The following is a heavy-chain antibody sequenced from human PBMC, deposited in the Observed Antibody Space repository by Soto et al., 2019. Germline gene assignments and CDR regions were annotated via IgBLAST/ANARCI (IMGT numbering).Heavy chain of an antibody. CDR3: AREGCSSTSCYVMDV. CDR1: GYTFTSYA. V-gene: IGHV1-3*01. J-gene: IGHJ6*03. CDR2: INAGNGNT. D-gene: IGHD2-2*01. Sequence: ASVKVSCKASGYTFTSYAMHWVRQAPGQRLEWMGWINAGNGNTKYSQKFQGRVTITRDTSASTAYMELSSLRSEDTAVYYCAREGCSSTSCYVMDVWGKGTTVTVSS.